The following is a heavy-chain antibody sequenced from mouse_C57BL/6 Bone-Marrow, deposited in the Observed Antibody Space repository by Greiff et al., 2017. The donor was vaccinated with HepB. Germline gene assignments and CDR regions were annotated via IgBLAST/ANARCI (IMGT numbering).Heavy chain of an antibody. CDR1: GYPFTSYW. CDR3: TRRGIYDYALYY. CDR2: IHPNSGST. J-gene: IGHJ2*01. V-gene: IGHV1-64*01. D-gene: IGHD2-4*01. Sequence: VQPQQPGAELVKPGASVKLSCKASGYPFTSYWMHWVKQRPGQGLEWIGMIHPNSGSTNYNEKFKSKATLTVDKSSSTAYMQLSSLTSEDSAVYYCTRRGIYDYALYYWGQGTTLTVSS.